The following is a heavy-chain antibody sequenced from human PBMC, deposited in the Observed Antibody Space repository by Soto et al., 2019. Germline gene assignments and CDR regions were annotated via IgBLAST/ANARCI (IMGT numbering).Heavy chain of an antibody. J-gene: IGHJ4*02. CDR3: ARSVEGHFDY. D-gene: IGHD6-19*01. Sequence: GGSLRLSCVASGFTFSVYSMNWVRQAPGKGLEWFSYITSDTKTIKYADSVKGRFTISRDNAKNSVYLQMNSLRDEDTAVYYCARSVEGHFDYWGQGTVVTVS. CDR1: GFTFSVYS. V-gene: IGHV3-48*02. CDR2: ITSDTKTI.